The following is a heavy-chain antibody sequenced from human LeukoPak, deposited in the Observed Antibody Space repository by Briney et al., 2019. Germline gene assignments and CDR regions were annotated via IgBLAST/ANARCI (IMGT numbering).Heavy chain of an antibody. CDR3: AQGSFSGSYLFV. CDR2: ISSSSSYI. D-gene: IGHD3-22*01. J-gene: IGHJ4*02. CDR1: GFTFSSYS. V-gene: IGHV3-21*01. Sequence: GGSLRLSCAASGFTFSSYSMNWVRQAPGKGLEWVSSISSSSSYIYYADSVKGRFTISRDNAKSSLYLQMNSLRAEDTAVYYCAQGSFSGSYLFVWGQGTLVTVSS.